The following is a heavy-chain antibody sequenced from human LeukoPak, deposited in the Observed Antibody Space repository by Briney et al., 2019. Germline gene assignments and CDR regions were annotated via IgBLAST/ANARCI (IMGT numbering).Heavy chain of an antibody. CDR1: GYTFTNYG. Sequence: GASVKVSCKASGYTFTNYGVTWVRQAPGQGLQWMGWISAYNGNTNYAQKFQGRISMTIDTSTTTAYMELRSLRSDDTAIYYCARVRSYGEYSDYWGQGTLVTVSS. J-gene: IGHJ4*02. D-gene: IGHD4-17*01. CDR2: ISAYNGNT. V-gene: IGHV1-18*04. CDR3: ARVRSYGEYSDY.